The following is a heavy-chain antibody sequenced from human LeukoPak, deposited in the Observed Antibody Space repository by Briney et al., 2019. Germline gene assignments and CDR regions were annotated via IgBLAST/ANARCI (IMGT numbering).Heavy chain of an antibody. Sequence: GGSLRLSCAASGFTFSTYWMNWFRQTPGKGLEWVAKIKADGGEKDHVASVKGRFTISRDNAKNSLYLQMNSLRAEDTAVYYCTMIEWERWRGWGQGTLVTVSS. V-gene: IGHV3-7*01. D-gene: IGHD1-26*01. J-gene: IGHJ4*02. CDR1: GFTFSTYW. CDR3: TMIEWERWRG. CDR2: IKADGGEK.